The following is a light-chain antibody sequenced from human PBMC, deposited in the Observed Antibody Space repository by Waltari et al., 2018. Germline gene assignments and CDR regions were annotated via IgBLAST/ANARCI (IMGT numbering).Light chain of an antibody. CDR3: QVWDASRDHHP. CDR2: YDA. Sequence: SYVLTQPPSVSVAPGDTARITCGGTNIGTQSVHWYQQKPGQAPVLVIYYDADRPSGIPERFSGSNFGNTATLTISSVEAGDEADYYCQVWDASRDHHPFGTGTKVTVL. J-gene: IGLJ1*01. V-gene: IGLV3-21*01. CDR1: NIGTQS.